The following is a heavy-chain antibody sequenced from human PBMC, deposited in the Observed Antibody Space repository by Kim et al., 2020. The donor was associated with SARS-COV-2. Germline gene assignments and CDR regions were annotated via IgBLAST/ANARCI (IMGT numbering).Heavy chain of an antibody. CDR3: AKAKVVVGDMDV. V-gene: IGHV3-23*01. J-gene: IGHJ6*02. D-gene: IGHD3-22*01. Sequence: YYADSVKGRFTISRDNSKNTLYLQMNSLRAEDTAVYYCAKAKVVVGDMDVWGQGTTVSVSS.